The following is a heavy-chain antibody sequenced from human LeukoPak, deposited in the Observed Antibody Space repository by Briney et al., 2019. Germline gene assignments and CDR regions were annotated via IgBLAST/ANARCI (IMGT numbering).Heavy chain of an antibody. V-gene: IGHV4-59*01. Sequence: SETLSLTCTVSGGSISSYYWSWIRQPPGKGLEWIGYIYYSGSTNCNPSLKSRVTISVDTSKNQFSLKLSSVTAADTAVYYCAISITGTTPWFDYWGQGTLVTVSS. CDR3: AISITGTTPWFDY. D-gene: IGHD1-7*01. CDR2: IYYSGST. J-gene: IGHJ4*02. CDR1: GGSISSYY.